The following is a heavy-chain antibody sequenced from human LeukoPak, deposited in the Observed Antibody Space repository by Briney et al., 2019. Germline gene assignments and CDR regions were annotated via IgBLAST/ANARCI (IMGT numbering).Heavy chain of an antibody. V-gene: IGHV4-34*01. D-gene: IGHD6-13*01. CDR1: GVSFSGYY. CDR2: INHSGST. CDR3: ARGSSSSWYYWFDP. J-gene: IGHJ5*02. Sequence: SETLSLTCAVYGVSFSGYYWSWIRQPPGKGLEWIGEINHSGSTNYNPSLKSRVTISVDTSKNQFSLKLSSVTAADTAVYYCARGSSSSWYYWFDPWGQGTLVTVSS.